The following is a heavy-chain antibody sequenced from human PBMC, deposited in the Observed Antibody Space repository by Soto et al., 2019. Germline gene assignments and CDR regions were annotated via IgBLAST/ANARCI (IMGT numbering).Heavy chain of an antibody. CDR3: ARDSRSGYYLEY. CDR1: GDSISSGGYS. CDR2: IYHSGGP. Sequence: QLQLQESGSGLVKPSQTLSLTCAVSGDSISSGGYSWNWIRQPPGKGLEWIGYIYHSGGPDYNPSLXSXXPITVDSSNNQFSLNLRSVTAADTAVYYCARDSRSGYYLEYWGQGTLVTVSS. V-gene: IGHV4-30-2*01. D-gene: IGHD3-22*01. J-gene: IGHJ4*02.